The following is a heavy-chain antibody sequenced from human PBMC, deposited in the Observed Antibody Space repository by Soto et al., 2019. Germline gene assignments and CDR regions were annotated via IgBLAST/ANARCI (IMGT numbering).Heavy chain of an antibody. CDR2: IKQDGSEQ. CDR1: GFTFSNYW. CDR3: AKDLGWLRVDS. Sequence: EVQLVESGGGLVQPGGSLRLSCAASGFTFSNYWMIWVRQAPGKGTEWVANIKQDGSEQHYVDSVKGRFTISRDNAKNALYLQMNSLRGEDTAVYYCAKDLGWLRVDSWGQGTLVTV. D-gene: IGHD5-18*01. V-gene: IGHV3-7*04. J-gene: IGHJ5*02.